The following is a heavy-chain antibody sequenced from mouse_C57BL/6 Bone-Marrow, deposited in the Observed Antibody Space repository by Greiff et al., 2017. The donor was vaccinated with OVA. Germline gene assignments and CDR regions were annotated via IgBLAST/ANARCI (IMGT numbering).Heavy chain of an antibody. CDR2: LSSGSSNI. CDR1: GFTFSDYG. Sequence: EVHLVESGGGLVKPGGSLKLSCAASGFTFSDYGMHWVRQAPEKGLEWVAYLSSGSSNIYYAATVKGRVTIYGDNANGTLFQQIASLRSDDTAMYYCAMAMVTTTGFDYWGQGTTLTVSS. D-gene: IGHD2-2*01. CDR3: AMAMVTTTGFDY. J-gene: IGHJ2*01. V-gene: IGHV5-17*01.